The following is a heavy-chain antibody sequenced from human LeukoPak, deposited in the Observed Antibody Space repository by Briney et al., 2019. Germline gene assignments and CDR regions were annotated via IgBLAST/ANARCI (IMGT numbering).Heavy chain of an antibody. CDR3: ARGSDIVVVPAAGQNWFDP. J-gene: IGHJ5*02. CDR2: INPNSGGT. V-gene: IGHV1-2*02. CDR1: GYSFTGYY. D-gene: IGHD2-2*01. Sequence: ASVKVPCKASGYSFTGYYILWVRQAPGQGLEWMGWINPNSGGTNYAQKFQGRVTMTRDTSISTAYMELSRLRSDDTAVYYCARGSDIVVVPAAGQNWFDPWGQGTLVTVSS.